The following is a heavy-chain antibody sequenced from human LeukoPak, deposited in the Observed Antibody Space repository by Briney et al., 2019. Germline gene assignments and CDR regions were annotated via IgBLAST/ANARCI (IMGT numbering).Heavy chain of an antibody. D-gene: IGHD4-17*01. CDR1: GGTFSSYA. V-gene: IGHV1-69*13. J-gene: IGHJ4*02. CDR3: AREATNYGDHTMMI. Sequence: SVKVSCKASGGTFSSYAISWVRQAPGQGLEWMGGIIPIFGTANYAQKFQGRVTITADESTSTAYMELSSLRSEDTAVYYCAREATNYGDHTMMIWGQGTLVTVSS. CDR2: IIPIFGTA.